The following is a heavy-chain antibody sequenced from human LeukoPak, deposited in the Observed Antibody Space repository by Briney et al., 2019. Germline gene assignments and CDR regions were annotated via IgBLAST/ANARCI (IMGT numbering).Heavy chain of an antibody. V-gene: IGHV3-30*04. CDR2: ISSDGNTK. D-gene: IGHD3-22*01. CDR1: GFLFNDYA. J-gene: IGHJ4*02. CDR3: VREGYYESGGPFSGYFDY. Sequence: GGSLRLSCAASGFLFNDYAIHWARQAPGKGLEWVAVISSDGNTKFYTNSVKGRFTISRDNSKNTLSLQLSSLRVEDTAIYYCVREGYYESGGPFSGYFDYWGQGDLVTVSS.